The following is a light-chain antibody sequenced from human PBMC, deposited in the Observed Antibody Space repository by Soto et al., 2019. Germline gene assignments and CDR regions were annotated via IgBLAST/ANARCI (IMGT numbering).Light chain of an antibody. CDR2: GAS. V-gene: IGKV3-20*01. Sequence: EIVLTQSPGTLSLSPGERATLSCRASQSVTSTYLAWYQQRPGQAPRLLIYGASSRATGIPDRFSGSGSGTDFTLTISRLEPEDFAVYYCQQGSSSPFTFGQGTRLEI. J-gene: IGKJ5*01. CDR3: QQGSSSPFT. CDR1: QSVTSTY.